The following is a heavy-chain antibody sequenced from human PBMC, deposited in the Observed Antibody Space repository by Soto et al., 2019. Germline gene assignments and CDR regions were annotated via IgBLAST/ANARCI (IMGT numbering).Heavy chain of an antibody. D-gene: IGHD3-22*01. CDR2: IYHSGST. Sequence: SETLSLTCAVSGGSISSSNWWSWVRQPPGKGLEWIGEIYHSGSTNYNPSLKSRVTISVDKSKNQFSLKLSSVTAADTAVYYCARGATYYYDSSGYNTNYYYYGMDVWGQGTTVTVSS. CDR1: GGSISSSNW. CDR3: ARGATYYYDSSGYNTNYYYYGMDV. J-gene: IGHJ6*02. V-gene: IGHV4-4*02.